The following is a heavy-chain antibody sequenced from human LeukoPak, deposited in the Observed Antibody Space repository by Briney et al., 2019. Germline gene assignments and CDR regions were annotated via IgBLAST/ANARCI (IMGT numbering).Heavy chain of an antibody. J-gene: IGHJ4*02. D-gene: IGHD4-17*01. CDR1: GGSFSGYY. Sequence: SETLSLTCAVYGGSFSGYYWSWIRQPPGKGLEWIGSIYHSGSTYYNPSLKSRVTISVDTSKNQFSLKLSSVTAADTAVYYCARIEMTTVTNLDYWGQGTLVTVSS. V-gene: IGHV4-34*01. CDR3: ARIEMTTVTNLDY. CDR2: IYHSGST.